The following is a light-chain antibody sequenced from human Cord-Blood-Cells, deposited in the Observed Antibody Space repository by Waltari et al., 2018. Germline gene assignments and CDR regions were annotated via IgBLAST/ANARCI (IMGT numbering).Light chain of an antibody. Sequence: QSALTQPPSVSGSPGQSVTISCTGTSSDVGSYNRVSWYQQPPGTAPKLRIYEVSNRPSGVPDRFSGSKSGKTASLTISGLQAEDEADYYCSSYTSSSTYVFGTGTKVTVL. V-gene: IGLV2-18*02. CDR1: SSDVGSYNR. CDR2: EVS. CDR3: SSYTSSSTYV. J-gene: IGLJ1*01.